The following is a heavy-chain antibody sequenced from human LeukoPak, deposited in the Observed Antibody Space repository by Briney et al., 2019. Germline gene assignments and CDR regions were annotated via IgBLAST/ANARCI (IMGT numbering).Heavy chain of an antibody. CDR1: GSTFSSYS. CDR3: ARDLSGGQPLYYFDY. CDR2: ISSSSSTI. V-gene: IGHV3-48*04. D-gene: IGHD3-10*01. Sequence: GGSLRLPCAASGSTFSSYSMNWVRQAPGKGLEWVSYISSSSSTIYYADSVKGRFTISRDNAKNSLYLQMNSLRAEDTAVYYCARDLSGGQPLYYFDYWGQGTLVTVSS. J-gene: IGHJ4*02.